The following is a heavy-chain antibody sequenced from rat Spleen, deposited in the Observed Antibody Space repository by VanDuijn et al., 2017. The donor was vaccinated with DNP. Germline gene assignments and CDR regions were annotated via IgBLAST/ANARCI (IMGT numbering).Heavy chain of an antibody. CDR3: AVQLGVFDY. Sequence: EVQLQESGPGLVKPSQSLSLTCSVTGYSITSNFKWTWIRKFPGNKLEWMGYINNAGSTNYNPSLKSRFSITRDTSKNQFFLQVNSVRNEDTATYYCAVQLGVFDYWGQGVMVIVSS. D-gene: IGHD4-4*01. CDR2: INNAGST. V-gene: IGHV3-3*01. CDR1: GYSITSNFK. J-gene: IGHJ2*01.